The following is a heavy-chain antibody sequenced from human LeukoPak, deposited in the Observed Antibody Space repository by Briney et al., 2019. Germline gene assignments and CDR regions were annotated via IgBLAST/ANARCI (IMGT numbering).Heavy chain of an antibody. Sequence: PSETLSLTCAVSGGSISSGGYSWGWIRQPPGKGLEWIGYIYHSGSAYYNPSLKSRVTISVDRSKNQFSLKLSSVTAADTAVYYCASDAFDIWGQGTMVTVSS. V-gene: IGHV4-30-2*01. CDR1: GGSISSGGYS. CDR3: ASDAFDI. CDR2: IYHSGSA. J-gene: IGHJ3*02.